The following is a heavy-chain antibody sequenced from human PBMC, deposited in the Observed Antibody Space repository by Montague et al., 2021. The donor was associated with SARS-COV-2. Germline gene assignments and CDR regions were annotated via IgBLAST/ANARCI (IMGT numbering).Heavy chain of an antibody. CDR2: IFYNGST. CDR1: FGSISTYY. CDR3: ARQDAWAYCGDECYRGWFDS. J-gene: IGHJ5*01. Sequence: SETLSLTCTVSFGSISTYYWRWIRQPPGKGLEWIGLIFYNGSTKYNPSLKRRVSISLDTSKNQFSLKLSSVTAADTAVYYCARQDAWAYCGDECYRGWFDSWGQGTLVTVSS. V-gene: IGHV4-59*01. D-gene: IGHD2-21*01.